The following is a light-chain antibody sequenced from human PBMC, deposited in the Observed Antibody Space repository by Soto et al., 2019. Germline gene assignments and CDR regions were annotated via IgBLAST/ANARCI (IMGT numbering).Light chain of an antibody. Sequence: QSVLTQPASVSASPGQSITISCTGTSSDVGGYNYVSWYQRHPGKAPKLIIYEVNNRPSGVSNRFSGSKSGNTASLTISGLQPEDEADYYCTSYTSRNTYFFGSGTKLTVL. CDR1: SSDVGGYNY. J-gene: IGLJ1*01. V-gene: IGLV2-14*01. CDR3: TSYTSRNTYF. CDR2: EVN.